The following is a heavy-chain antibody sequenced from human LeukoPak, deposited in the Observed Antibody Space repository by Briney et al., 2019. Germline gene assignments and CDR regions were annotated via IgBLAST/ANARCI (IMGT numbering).Heavy chain of an antibody. D-gene: IGHD6-13*01. V-gene: IGHV1-69*04. Sequence: ASVKVSCKASGGTFSSYAISWVRQAPGQGLEWMGRIIPILGIANYAQKFQGRVTITADKSTSTAYMELSSLRSEDTAVYYCARGYSSSPSRYWGQGTLVTVSS. CDR3: ARGYSSSPSRY. CDR1: GGTFSSYA. CDR2: IIPILGIA. J-gene: IGHJ4*02.